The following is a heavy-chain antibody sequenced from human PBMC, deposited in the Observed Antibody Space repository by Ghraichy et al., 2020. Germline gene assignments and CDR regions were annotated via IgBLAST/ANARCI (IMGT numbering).Heavy chain of an antibody. CDR3: ARGGAYGSGSYYNSRFDP. CDR1: GGTFSSYA. CDR2: IIPIFGTA. J-gene: IGHJ5*02. V-gene: IGHV1-69*13. Sequence: SVKVSCKASGGTFSSYAISWVRQAPGQGLEWMGGIIPIFGTANYAQKFQGRVTITADESTSTAYMELSSLRSEDTAVYYCARGGAYGSGSYYNSRFDPWGQGTLVTVSS. D-gene: IGHD3-10*01.